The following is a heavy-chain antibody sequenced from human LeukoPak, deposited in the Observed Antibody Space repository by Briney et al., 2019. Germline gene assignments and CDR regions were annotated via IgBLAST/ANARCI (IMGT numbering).Heavy chain of an antibody. V-gene: IGHV1-18*01. CDR2: IITYNGNT. J-gene: IGHJ4*02. CDR3: ARDWDGRGGPPPTFDY. Sequence: ASVKVSCKASGYTITTYGLSWVRQAPGQGLEWMGRIITYNGNTNYAQKFQGRVTMTTDTSKNPAYLELRSLRSDDTATYYCARDWDGRGGPPPTFDYWGQGTLVTVSS. D-gene: IGHD3-10*01. CDR1: GYTITTYG.